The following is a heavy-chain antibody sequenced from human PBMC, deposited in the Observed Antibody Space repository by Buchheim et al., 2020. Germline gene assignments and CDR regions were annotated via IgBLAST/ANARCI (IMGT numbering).Heavy chain of an antibody. Sequence: EVQLAESGGGLVQPGGSLRLSCAASGFTFSSYWMHWVRQAPGKGLVWVSRINSDGSSTSYADSVKGRFPISRDNAKNTLYLQMNSLRAEDTAVYYCARGGYCSGGSCYTDYYYGMDVWGQGTT. J-gene: IGHJ6*02. CDR3: ARGGYCSGGSCYTDYYYGMDV. V-gene: IGHV3-74*01. CDR1: GFTFSSYW. CDR2: INSDGSST. D-gene: IGHD2-15*01.